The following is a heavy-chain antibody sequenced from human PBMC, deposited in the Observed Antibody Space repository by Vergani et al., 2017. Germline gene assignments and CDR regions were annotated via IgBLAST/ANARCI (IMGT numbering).Heavy chain of an antibody. CDR1: GFSFTSYG. V-gene: IGHV3-30*18. CDR3: TKGSRGYTGYFFDY. J-gene: IGHJ4*02. Sequence: QVRLVESGGGVVQPGRSLRLSCAASGFSFTSYGMHGVRQPPGKGLEWVATISFEGNKKDSTAAVRGRFIISRDNSKNTLHLQMNSLRAYVTAVYYCTKGSRGYTGYFFDYWGQGTLATVSS. CDR2: ISFEGNKK. D-gene: IGHD5-12*01.